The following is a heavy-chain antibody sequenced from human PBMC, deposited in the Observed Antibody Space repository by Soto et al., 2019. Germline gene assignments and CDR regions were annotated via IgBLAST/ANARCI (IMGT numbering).Heavy chain of an antibody. Sequence: QGQLDQSGAEVKKPGSSVKVSCKASGGAFGTFAISWVRQAPGQGLEWMGGIIPVYGTAHYAQIFKGRVTIAADATTDTGFMKVTSPTTVDTSVYFCARQAPPRALYCTRYSCYDGWFESWGQGTLVTVST. V-gene: IGHV1-69*01. CDR3: ARQAPPRALYCTRYSCYDGWFES. CDR2: IIPVYGTA. D-gene: IGHD2-2*01. CDR1: GGAFGTFA. J-gene: IGHJ5*01.